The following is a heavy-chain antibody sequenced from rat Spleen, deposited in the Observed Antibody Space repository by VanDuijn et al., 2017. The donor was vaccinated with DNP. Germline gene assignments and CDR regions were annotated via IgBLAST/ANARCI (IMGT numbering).Heavy chain of an antibody. CDR3: ITFEGRNA. CDR2: ISYEGSNT. J-gene: IGHJ4*01. V-gene: IGHV5-22*01. D-gene: IGHD1-10*01. Sequence: EVQLVESGGGLVQPGRSLKLSCTASGFIFSHYYMAWVRQAPERGLEWVASISYEGSNTDSGDSVKGRFSISRDNAKSTLYLQMDSLRSEDTATYYCITFEGRNAWGQGTSVTVSS. CDR1: GFIFSHYY.